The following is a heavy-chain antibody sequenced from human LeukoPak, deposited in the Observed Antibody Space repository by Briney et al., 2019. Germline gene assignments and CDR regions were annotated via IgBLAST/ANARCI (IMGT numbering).Heavy chain of an antibody. J-gene: IGHJ3*02. V-gene: IGHV4-38-2*01. D-gene: IGHD3-3*01. CDR1: GYSIRSGYY. CDR3: ARSITMFGVVWDAFDI. Sequence: SETLSLTCAVSGYSIRSGYYWGWTRQPPGKGLEWIGSIYHSGSTYYNPSLKSRVTISVDTSKNQFSLKLSSVTAADTAVYYCARSITMFGVVWDAFDIWGQGTMVTVSS. CDR2: IYHSGST.